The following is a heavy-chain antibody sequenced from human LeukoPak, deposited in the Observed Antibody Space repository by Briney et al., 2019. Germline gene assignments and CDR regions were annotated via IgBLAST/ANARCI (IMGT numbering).Heavy chain of an antibody. D-gene: IGHD3-10*01. CDR1: GYSISSGYY. V-gene: IGHV4-38-2*02. CDR2: IYHSGST. CDR3: ARSSGYYYYMDV. Sequence: PSETLSLTCTVSGYSISSGYYWGWIRPPPGKGLEWIGSIYHSGSTYYNPSLKSRVTISVDTSKNQFSLKLSSVTAADTAVYYCARSSGYYYYMDVWGKGTTVTVSS. J-gene: IGHJ6*03.